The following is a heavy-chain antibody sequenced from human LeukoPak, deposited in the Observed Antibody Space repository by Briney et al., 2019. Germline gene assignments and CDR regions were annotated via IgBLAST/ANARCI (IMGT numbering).Heavy chain of an antibody. CDR1: GFTFSTYW. V-gene: IGHV3-7*01. Sequence: GGSLRLSCAASGFTFSTYWIDWVRQAPGKGLEWVASIKEDGSDTNYVGSVRGRFTVSRDNTKNSLYLQMNSLRADDTAVYYCASDRAYSQFDYWGQGTLVTVSS. D-gene: IGHD2-15*01. CDR3: ASDRAYSQFDY. J-gene: IGHJ4*02. CDR2: IKEDGSDT.